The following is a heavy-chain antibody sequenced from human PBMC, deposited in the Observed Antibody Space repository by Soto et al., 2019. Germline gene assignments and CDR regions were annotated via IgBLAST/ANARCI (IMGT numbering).Heavy chain of an antibody. CDR2: IYYSGST. V-gene: IGHV4-39*01. D-gene: IGHD2-2*01. J-gene: IGHJ4*02. CDR1: GGSISSRSFY. Sequence: QLQLQESGPGLVKPSDTLSLTCTVSGGSISSRSFYWGWIRQPPGMGLEWIGSIYYSGSTDYDPSLKSRLSISVDTSKNQFSLRLSSVTAADTAVYYCASRSSYCRHTTYYEDYFDYWGQGILVTVSS. CDR3: ASRSSYCRHTTYYEDYFDY.